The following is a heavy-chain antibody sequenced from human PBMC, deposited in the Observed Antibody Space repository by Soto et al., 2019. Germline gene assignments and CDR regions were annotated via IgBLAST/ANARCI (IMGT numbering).Heavy chain of an antibody. D-gene: IGHD5-12*01. Sequence: QITLKESGPTLVRPTQTLTLTSTFSGFSISTSGVAVAWIGQPPGEALEWLALIYWDDDKRYNPSLKSRLTITKDTSKDQVVLAMTIMDPLDTATYFCAHSQRGPRDFWGQGILVTVSS. V-gene: IGHV2-5*02. CDR1: GFSISTSGVA. CDR3: AHSQRGPRDF. J-gene: IGHJ4*02. CDR2: IYWDDDK.